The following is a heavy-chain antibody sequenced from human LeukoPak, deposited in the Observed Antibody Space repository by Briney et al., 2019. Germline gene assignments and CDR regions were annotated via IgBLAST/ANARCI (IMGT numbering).Heavy chain of an antibody. Sequence: PGGSLRLSCAASGFTVSSNYMNWVRQAPGKGLEWVSVMCSGGTTYYSDSVKGRFTISRDNSKNTLYLQMNSLRAEDTAMYYCARLGFVVPAVIFDYWGQGTLVTVSS. CDR3: ARLGFVVPAVIFDY. J-gene: IGHJ4*02. CDR2: MCSGGTT. V-gene: IGHV3-66*04. D-gene: IGHD2-2*02. CDR1: GFTVSSNY.